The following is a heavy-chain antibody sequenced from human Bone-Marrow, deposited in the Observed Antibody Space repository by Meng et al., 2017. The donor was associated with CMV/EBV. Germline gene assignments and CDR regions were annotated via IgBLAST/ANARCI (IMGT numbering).Heavy chain of an antibody. D-gene: IGHD5-12*01. V-gene: IGHV3-30-3*01. CDR2: ISYDGSNK. Sequence: SLKISCAASGFTFSSYAMHWVRQAPGKGLEWVAVISYDGSNKYYADSVKGRFTISRDNSKNTLYLQMNSLRAEDTAVYYCARVSYSGYDYDAFDIWGQGTMVTVSS. J-gene: IGHJ3*02. CDR3: ARVSYSGYDYDAFDI. CDR1: GFTFSSYA.